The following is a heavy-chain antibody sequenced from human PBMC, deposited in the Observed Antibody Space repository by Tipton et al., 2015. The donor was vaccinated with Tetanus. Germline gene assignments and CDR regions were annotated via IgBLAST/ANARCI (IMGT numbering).Heavy chain of an antibody. CDR2: IKSKTDGGTT. V-gene: IGHV3-15*07. D-gene: IGHD2-8*01. Sequence: SLRLSCAASGFTFSNAWMNWVRQAPGKGLEWVGRIKSKTDGGTTDYAAPGKGRFTISRDDSKNTLYLQMNSLKTEDTAVYYCTTDVADCTNGVCFLGEEIDYWGQGTLVTVSS. CDR1: GFTFSNAW. CDR3: TTDVADCTNGVCFLGEEIDY. J-gene: IGHJ4*02.